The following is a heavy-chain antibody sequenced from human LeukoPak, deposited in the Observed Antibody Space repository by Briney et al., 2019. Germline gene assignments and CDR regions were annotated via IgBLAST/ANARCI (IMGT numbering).Heavy chain of an antibody. CDR2: IIVILGKV. Sequence: ASVKVSCKASGGPFRSYAINWVRQAPGQGLEWMGRIIVILGKVNYAQKFQGRLTITADKSTRTAYMDLSNLASEDTAIYFCARYIHPQGLIGYAMDVWGQGTTVIVSS. J-gene: IGHJ6*02. V-gene: IGHV1-69*04. CDR3: ARYIHPQGLIGYAMDV. D-gene: IGHD2-15*01. CDR1: GGPFRSYA.